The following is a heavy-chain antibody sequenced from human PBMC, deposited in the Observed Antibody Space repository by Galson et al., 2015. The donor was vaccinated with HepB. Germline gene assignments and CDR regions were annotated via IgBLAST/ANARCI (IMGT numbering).Heavy chain of an antibody. V-gene: IGHV4-59*11. J-gene: IGHJ6*03. Sequence: LTCTVSGGSISSHYWSWIRQPPGKGLEWIGYIYYSGSTNYNPSLKSRVTISVDTSKNQFSLKLSSVTAADTAVYYCARGGYCSGGSCYRTSPYWLHYYYYMDVWGKGTTVTVSS. CDR1: GGSISSHY. CDR3: ARGGYCSGGSCYRTSPYWLHYYYYMDV. D-gene: IGHD2-15*01. CDR2: IYYSGST.